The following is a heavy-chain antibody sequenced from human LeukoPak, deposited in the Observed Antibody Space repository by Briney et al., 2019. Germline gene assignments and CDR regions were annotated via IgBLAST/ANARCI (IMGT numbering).Heavy chain of an antibody. CDR2: IIPILGIA. CDR3: ARGDNLAAAGTAFGY. CDR1: GGTFSSYA. J-gene: IGHJ4*02. D-gene: IGHD6-13*01. Sequence: SVKVSCKASGGTFSSYAISWVRQAPGQGLEWMGRIIPILGIANYAQKFQGRVTITADKSTSTAYMELSSLRSEDTAVYYCARGDNLAAAGTAFGYWGQGTLVTVSS. V-gene: IGHV1-69*04.